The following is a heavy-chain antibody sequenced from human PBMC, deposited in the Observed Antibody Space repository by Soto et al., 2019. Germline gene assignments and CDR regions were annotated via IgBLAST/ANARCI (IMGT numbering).Heavy chain of an antibody. CDR2: ISGSGGST. CDR3: AKRAYSSSSRYYFDY. CDR1: GFTFSSYA. J-gene: IGHJ4*02. D-gene: IGHD6-6*01. Sequence: GGSLRLSCAASGFTFSSYAMSWVRQAPGKGLEWVSAISGSGGSTYYADSVKGRFTISRDNSKSTLYLQMNSLRAEDTAVYYCAKRAYSSSSRYYFDYWGQGTLVTVSS. V-gene: IGHV3-23*01.